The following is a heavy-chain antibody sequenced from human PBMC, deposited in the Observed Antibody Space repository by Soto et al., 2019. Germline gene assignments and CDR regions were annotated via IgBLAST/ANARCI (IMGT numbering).Heavy chain of an antibody. Sequence: GASVKVSCKASGYIFINYVINWVRQAPGQGLEWMGWISAYNGNTKYSQKFQGRVTITRDTSASTAYMELSSLRSEDTAVYYCAGHLSYCSSTSCYWYLSYWGQGTLVTVSS. CDR2: ISAYNGNT. J-gene: IGHJ4*02. CDR1: GYIFINYV. CDR3: AGHLSYCSSTSCYWYLSY. D-gene: IGHD2-2*01. V-gene: IGHV1-18*01.